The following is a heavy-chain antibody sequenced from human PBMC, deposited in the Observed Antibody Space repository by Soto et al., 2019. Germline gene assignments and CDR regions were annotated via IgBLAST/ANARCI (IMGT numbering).Heavy chain of an antibody. CDR3: ARGQV. J-gene: IGHJ4*02. CDR2: INQDGSAK. Sequence: GGSLRLSCAASGFTFSRDWMSWVRQAPGRGLEWVANINQDGSAKNYVDSVEGRFTISRDNAADSMYLQLNSLTDDDTAMYYCARGQVWGQGTLVTVSS. CDR1: GFTFSRDW. V-gene: IGHV3-7*01.